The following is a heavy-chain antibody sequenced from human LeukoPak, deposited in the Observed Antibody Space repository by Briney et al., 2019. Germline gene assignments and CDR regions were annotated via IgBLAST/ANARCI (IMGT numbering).Heavy chain of an antibody. CDR1: GYTFTSYG. J-gene: IGHJ4*02. D-gene: IGHD1-1*01. Sequence: ASVKVSCKASGYTFTSYGITWVRQAPGQGLERMGWISAYNGDTNYAQKFQGRVTMITDTSTNTAYMELRSLKSDDTAVYYCARDSAHGTIPGDYWGQGTLVTVSS. V-gene: IGHV1-18*01. CDR2: ISAYNGDT. CDR3: ARDSAHGTIPGDY.